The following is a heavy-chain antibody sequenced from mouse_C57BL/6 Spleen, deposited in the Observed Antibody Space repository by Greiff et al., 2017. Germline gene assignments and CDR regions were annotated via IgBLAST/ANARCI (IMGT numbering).Heavy chain of an antibody. J-gene: IGHJ3*01. CDR3: AIGGYRAWVAY. Sequence: QVQLQQPGAELVKPGASVKVSCKASGYTFTSYWMHWVKQRPGQGLEWIGRIHPSDSDTNYNQKFKGKATLTVDKSTSTAYMQLSSLPSEDSAVYYCAIGGYRAWVAYWGQGTLVTVSA. CDR1: GYTFTSYW. V-gene: IGHV1-74*01. D-gene: IGHD3-1*01. CDR2: IHPSDSDT.